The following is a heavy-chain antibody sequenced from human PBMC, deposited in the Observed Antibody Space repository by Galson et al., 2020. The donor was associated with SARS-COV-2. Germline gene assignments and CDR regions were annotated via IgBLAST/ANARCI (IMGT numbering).Heavy chain of an antibody. Sequence: SETLSLTCTVSGDSISSGPYYWTWVRQPAGKGLEWIGRVYKSGNTDYNPSLGGQVTMSIDTSKNQFSLKLTSVTAADTAVYYCARGNSPCVTIFGVLTGTCGMDVWGQGTTVTVSS. D-gene: IGHD3-3*01. V-gene: IGHV4-61*02. CDR1: GDSISSGPYY. CDR3: ARGNSPCVTIFGVLTGTCGMDV. CDR2: VYKSGNT. J-gene: IGHJ6*02.